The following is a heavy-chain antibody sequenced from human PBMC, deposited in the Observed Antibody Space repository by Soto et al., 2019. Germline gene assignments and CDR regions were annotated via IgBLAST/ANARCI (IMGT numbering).Heavy chain of an antibody. Sequence: QVQLGQSGGEVKRPGASVKVSCKTSGYTFSNYGITWVRQAPGQPLEWLGWISLYSDGTNYAQKFQGRVFMTTDKSTTTAYVELRSLRSDDTAVYYCAIVVPGAEAWFGPWGQGTLVTVSS. CDR1: GYTFSNYG. J-gene: IGHJ5*02. CDR3: AIVVPGAEAWFGP. D-gene: IGHD2-2*01. CDR2: ISLYSDGT. V-gene: IGHV1-18*01.